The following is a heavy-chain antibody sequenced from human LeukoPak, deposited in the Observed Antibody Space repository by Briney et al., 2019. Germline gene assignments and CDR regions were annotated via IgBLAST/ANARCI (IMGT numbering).Heavy chain of an antibody. CDR2: IIPILGIA. J-gene: IGHJ6*02. CDR1: GGTFSSYA. V-gene: IGHV1-69*04. CDR3: ARAPRITILGVDPRLDV. D-gene: IGHD3-3*01. Sequence: GASVKVSCKASGGTFSSYAISWVRQAPGQGLEWMGRIIPILGIANYAQKFQGRVTITADKSTSTAYMELSSLRSEDTAVYYCARAPRITILGVDPRLDVWGQGTTVTVSS.